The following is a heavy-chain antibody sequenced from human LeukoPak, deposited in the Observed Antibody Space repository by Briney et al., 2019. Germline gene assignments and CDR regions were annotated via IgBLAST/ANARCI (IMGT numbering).Heavy chain of an antibody. CDR1: GFSVSDPLSY. CDR2: INFIGRT. Sequence: SQTVSLTCTVSGFSVSDPLSYWGWVRQPPGKGLEWIAEINFIGRTSYNSSLNSRVTMSVDTSKNQFSLKMTSLTAADTAVYFCTRLTKGRYFDYIFAFWGQGILVTVS. CDR3: TRLTKGRYFDYIFAF. V-gene: IGHV4-39*01. J-gene: IGHJ4*02. D-gene: IGHD3-9*01.